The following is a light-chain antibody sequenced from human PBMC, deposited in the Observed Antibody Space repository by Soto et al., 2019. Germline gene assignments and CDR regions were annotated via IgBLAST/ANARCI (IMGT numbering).Light chain of an antibody. Sequence: DIQMTQSPATLSASVGDTVTVTCGASQSVSSWLAWYQQKPAKDPTILIYDDSTLESGVTSRLSGSGSGTAFTLNISSLQPDDFATYYCKQYNSYSWTFGQGTKVDI. CDR3: KQYNSYSWT. V-gene: IGKV1-5*01. CDR2: DDS. J-gene: IGKJ1*01. CDR1: QSVSSW.